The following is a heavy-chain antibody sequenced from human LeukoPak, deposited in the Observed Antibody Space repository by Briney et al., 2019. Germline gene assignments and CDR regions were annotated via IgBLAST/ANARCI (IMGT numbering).Heavy chain of an antibody. Sequence: GGSLRLSCAASGFTFSSYAMTWVRQAPGKGLEWVSAISGGGGATYYALSVRGRITISRTNTKNTLYLQMSGLRAEDTAVYYCAKDSSSSPYYFDDWGQGTLVTVSS. CDR1: GFTFSSYA. J-gene: IGHJ4*02. V-gene: IGHV3-23*01. D-gene: IGHD6-6*01. CDR3: AKDSSSSPYYFDD. CDR2: ISGGGGAT.